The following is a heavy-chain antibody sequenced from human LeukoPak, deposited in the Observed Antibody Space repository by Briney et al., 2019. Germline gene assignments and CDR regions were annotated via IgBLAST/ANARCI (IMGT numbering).Heavy chain of an antibody. D-gene: IGHD5-24*01. Sequence: GGSLRLSCTASGFTFSTYSMNWVRQAPGKGLEWVSYISSSSSTIYYADSVKGRFTISRDNAKNSLYLQMNSLRDEDTAVYYCARASFQRWLQLGGDWGQGALVTVSS. CDR1: GFTFSTYS. J-gene: IGHJ4*02. CDR3: ARASFQRWLQLGGD. CDR2: ISSSSSTI. V-gene: IGHV3-48*02.